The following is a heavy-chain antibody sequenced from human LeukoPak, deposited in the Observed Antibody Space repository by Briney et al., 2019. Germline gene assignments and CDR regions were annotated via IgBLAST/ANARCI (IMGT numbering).Heavy chain of an antibody. V-gene: IGHV4-38-2*02. J-gene: IGHJ6*03. CDR2: IYYTGST. CDR1: GYSISRGYY. Sequence: SETLSLTCTVSGYSISRGYYWGWIRQPPGKGLEWIGSIYYTGSTHYNPSLKSRVTISVDTSKNQFSLKLSSVTAADTAVYYCARPKTRGSYYSYYMDVWGKGTTVTVSS. CDR3: ARPKTRGSYYSYYMDV. D-gene: IGHD1-1*01.